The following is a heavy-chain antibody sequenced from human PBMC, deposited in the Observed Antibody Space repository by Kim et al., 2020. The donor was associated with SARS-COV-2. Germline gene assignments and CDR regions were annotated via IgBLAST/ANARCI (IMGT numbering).Heavy chain of an antibody. Sequence: GGSLRLSCAASEFTFSDYYMSWIRQAPGTGLEWLSYISGTTDYTNYADSVKGRFTISRDNAKNSLYLQMNSLRAEDTAVYYCARVAYGSGSWYYFDYWGQGTLVTVSS. J-gene: IGHJ4*02. CDR2: ISGTTDYT. V-gene: IGHV3-11*05. D-gene: IGHD3-10*01. CDR1: EFTFSDYY. CDR3: ARVAYGSGSWYYFDY.